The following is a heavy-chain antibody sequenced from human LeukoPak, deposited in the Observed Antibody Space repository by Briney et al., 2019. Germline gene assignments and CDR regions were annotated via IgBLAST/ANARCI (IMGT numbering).Heavy chain of an antibody. CDR2: ISAYSGNT. Sequence: ASVKVSCKASGYTFTSYGISWVRQAPGQGLEWMGWISAYSGNTNYAQKLQGRVTMTTDTSTSTAYMELRSLRSDDTAVYYCAREDYGDYVPRHAFDIWGQGTMVTVSS. J-gene: IGHJ3*02. D-gene: IGHD4-17*01. CDR3: AREDYGDYVPRHAFDI. CDR1: GYTFTSYG. V-gene: IGHV1-18*01.